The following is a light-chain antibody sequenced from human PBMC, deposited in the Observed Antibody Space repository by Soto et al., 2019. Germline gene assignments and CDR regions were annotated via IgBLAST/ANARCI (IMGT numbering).Light chain of an antibody. Sequence: QSVLIQPPSVSGSPGQSITISCTGTSSDVGGYNYVSWYQQHPGKAPKLMIYEVSNRPSGVSNRFSGSKSGNTASLTISGLQAEDEADYYCSSYTSSSTRVFGGGTKLTVL. CDR2: EVS. CDR3: SSYTSSSTRV. J-gene: IGLJ3*02. CDR1: SSDVGGYNY. V-gene: IGLV2-14*01.